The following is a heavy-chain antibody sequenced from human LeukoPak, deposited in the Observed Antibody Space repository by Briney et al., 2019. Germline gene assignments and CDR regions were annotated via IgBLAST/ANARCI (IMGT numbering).Heavy chain of an antibody. Sequence: SETLSLTCTVSGGSISSSSYYWGWIRQPPGKGLEWIGSIYYSGSTYYNPSLKSRVTISVDTSKNQFSLKLSSVTAADTAVYYCARDRAAVYYSDYWGQGTLVTVSS. CDR1: GGSISSSSYY. CDR3: ARDRAAVYYSDY. D-gene: IGHD6-13*01. V-gene: IGHV4-39*02. CDR2: IYYSGST. J-gene: IGHJ4*02.